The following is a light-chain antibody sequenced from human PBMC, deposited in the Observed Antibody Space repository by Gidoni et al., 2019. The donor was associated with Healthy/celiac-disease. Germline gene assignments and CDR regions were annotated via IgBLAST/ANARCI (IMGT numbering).Light chain of an antibody. V-gene: IGKV3-15*01. Sequence: PATLSVSPRERATLSCRASQSVSSNLAWYQQKPGQAPRLLIYGASTRATGIPARFSGSGSGTEFTLTISSLQSEDFAVYYCQQYNNWPLTFGGGTKVEIK. CDR3: QQYNNWPLT. J-gene: IGKJ4*01. CDR2: GAS. CDR1: QSVSSN.